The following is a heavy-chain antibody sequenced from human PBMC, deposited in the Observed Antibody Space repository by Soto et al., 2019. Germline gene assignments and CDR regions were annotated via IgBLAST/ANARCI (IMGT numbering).Heavy chain of an antibody. V-gene: IGHV3-30-3*01. J-gene: IGHJ3*01. CDR1: GFTFSSDT. CDR2: ISYDGSNK. Sequence: QVQLVESGGSVVQPGRSLRLSCAASGFTFSSDTLHWVRQSPGKGLEWVALISYDGSNKYYADSVKGRFTISRDNSKNALYLKMNSLRPEDTALFSCARGPYDFCSGYIADAFDVWGQGTMVTVSS. CDR3: ARGPYDFCSGYIADAFDV. D-gene: IGHD3-3*01.